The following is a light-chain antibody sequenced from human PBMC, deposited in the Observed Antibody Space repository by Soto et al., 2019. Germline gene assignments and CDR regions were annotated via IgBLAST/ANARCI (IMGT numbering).Light chain of an antibody. V-gene: IGLV1-40*01. Sequence: QSVLTQPPSVSGAPGQRVSISCTGSSSTLGAGYDVNWYQQLPGTAPTLLISDNTNRPSGVPDRFSGSKSGPSASLTISGLQSEDEADYYCQSYDNSLRGYVFGPGTKLTVL. CDR3: QSYDNSLRGYV. CDR2: DNT. CDR1: SSTLGAGYD. J-gene: IGLJ1*01.